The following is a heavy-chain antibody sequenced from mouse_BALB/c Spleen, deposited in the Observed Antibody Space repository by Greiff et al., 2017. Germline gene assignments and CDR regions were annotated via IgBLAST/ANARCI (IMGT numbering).Heavy chain of an antibody. V-gene: IGHV2-2*02. Sequence: QVQLKESGPGLVQPSQSLSITCTVSGFSLTSYGVHWVRQSPGKGLEWLGVIWSGGSTDYNAAFISRLSISKDNSKSQVFFKMNSLQANDTAIYYCANYYRYGDAMDYWGQGTSVTVSS. CDR2: IWSGGST. J-gene: IGHJ4*01. D-gene: IGHD2-14*01. CDR1: GFSLTSYG. CDR3: ANYYRYGDAMDY.